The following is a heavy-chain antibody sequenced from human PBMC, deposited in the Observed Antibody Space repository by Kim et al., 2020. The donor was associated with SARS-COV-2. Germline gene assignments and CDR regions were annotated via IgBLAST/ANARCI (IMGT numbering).Heavy chain of an antibody. CDR3: ARVIGALRYFDWFGDGVGFDY. CDR2: MNPNSGNT. Sequence: ASVKVSCKASGYTFTSYDINWGRQATGQGLEWMGWMNPNSGNTGYAQKFQGRVTMTRNTSISTAYMELSSLRSEDTAVYYCARVIGALRYFDWFGDGVGFDYWGQGTLVTVSS. V-gene: IGHV1-8*01. D-gene: IGHD3-9*01. CDR1: GYTFTSYD. J-gene: IGHJ4*02.